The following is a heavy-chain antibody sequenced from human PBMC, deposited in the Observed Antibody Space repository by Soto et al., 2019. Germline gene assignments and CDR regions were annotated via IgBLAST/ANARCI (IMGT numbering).Heavy chain of an antibody. D-gene: IGHD3-16*01. J-gene: IGHJ5*02. CDR1: GGAFSGYY. CDR2: SKHSGST. Sequence: LCRTCAVDGGAFSGYYWSWVRQPPGKGLEWSGESKHSGSTNYNPSLKSRVTISVDTSKNQFSLKLSSVTAADTAVYYCARGTRRWRGGGWFDPSGQGTLVTVSS. CDR3: ARGTRRWRGGGWFDP. V-gene: IGHV4-34*01.